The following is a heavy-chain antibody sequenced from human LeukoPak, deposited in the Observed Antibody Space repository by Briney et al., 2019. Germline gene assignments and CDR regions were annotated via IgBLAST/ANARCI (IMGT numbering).Heavy chain of an antibody. J-gene: IGHJ4*02. Sequence: GGSLRLSCTVSGFTVSSNSMSWVRQAPGKGLEWVSFIYSDNTHYSDTVKGRFTISRDNSKNTLYLQMNSLRAEDTAVYYCARRAGAYSHPYDYWGQGTLVTVSS. CDR2: IYSDNT. CDR3: ARRAGAYSHPYDY. V-gene: IGHV3-53*01. D-gene: IGHD4/OR15-4a*01. CDR1: GFTVSSNS.